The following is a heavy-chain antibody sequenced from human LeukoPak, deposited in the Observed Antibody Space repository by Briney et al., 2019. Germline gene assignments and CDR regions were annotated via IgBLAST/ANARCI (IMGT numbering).Heavy chain of an antibody. CDR1: GFTFRNYW. J-gene: IGHJ4*02. V-gene: IGHV3-49*04. CDR2: IRSKAYGGTT. D-gene: IGHD1-26*01. Sequence: GGSLRLSCVVSGFTFRNYWMTWVRQAPGKGLEWVGFIRSKAYGGTTEYAASVKGRFTISRDDSKSIAYLQMNSLKTEDTAVYYCTRRRYSGSYASDYWGQGTLVTVSS. CDR3: TRRRYSGSYASDY.